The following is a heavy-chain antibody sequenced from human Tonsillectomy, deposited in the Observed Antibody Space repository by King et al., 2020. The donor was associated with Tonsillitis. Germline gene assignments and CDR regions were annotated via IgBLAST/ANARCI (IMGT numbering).Heavy chain of an antibody. Sequence: VQLVESGGGLVQPGGSLRLSCAASGFTFSSYAMSWVRQAPGKGLEWVSAISGSGGSTYYGDSVKGRFTISRDNSKNTLYLQMNSLRAEDTAVYYCAKEIVGATTWYYGMDVWGQGTTVTVSS. CDR1: GFTFSSYA. J-gene: IGHJ6*02. CDR3: AKEIVGATTWYYGMDV. V-gene: IGHV3-23*04. CDR2: ISGSGGST. D-gene: IGHD1-26*01.